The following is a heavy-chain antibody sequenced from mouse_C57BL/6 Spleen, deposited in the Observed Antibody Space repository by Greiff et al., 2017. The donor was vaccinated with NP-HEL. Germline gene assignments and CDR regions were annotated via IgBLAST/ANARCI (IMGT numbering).Heavy chain of an antibody. CDR3: ARQGDGFAY. J-gene: IGHJ3*01. CDR2: ISSGGRFN. V-gene: IGHV5-6*02. Sequence: EVKLVESGGDLVKPGGSLKLSCAASGFTFSSYGMSWVRQTPDKRLEWVATISSGGRFNYYPDSVKGRFTSARDNAKNTLYLQMSSLKSEDTAMYYGARQGDGFAYWGQGTLVTVSA. CDR1: GFTFSSYG. D-gene: IGHD2-3*01.